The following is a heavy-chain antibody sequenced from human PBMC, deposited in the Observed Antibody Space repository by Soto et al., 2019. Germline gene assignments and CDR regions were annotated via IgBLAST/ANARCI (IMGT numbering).Heavy chain of an antibody. D-gene: IGHD4-17*01. CDR2: IYYSGST. V-gene: IGHV4-59*08. CDR3: ARLRGHYGDYCDY. J-gene: IGHJ4*02. Sequence: SETLSLTCTVSGGSISSYYWSWIRQPPGKGLEWIGYIYYSGSTNYNPSLKSRVTISVDTSKNQFSLKLSSVTAADTAVYYCARLRGHYGDYCDYWGQGTLLTVSS. CDR1: GGSISSYY.